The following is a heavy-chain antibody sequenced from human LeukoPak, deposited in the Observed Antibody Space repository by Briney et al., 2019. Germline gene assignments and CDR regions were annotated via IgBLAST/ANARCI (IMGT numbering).Heavy chain of an antibody. CDR3: ARLRITMVRGVKAVNWFDP. V-gene: IGHV4-59*12. J-gene: IGHJ5*02. D-gene: IGHD3-10*01. CDR2: IYYSGST. CDR1: GGSISSYY. Sequence: PSETLSLTCTVSGGSISSYYWSWIRQPPGKGLEWIGYIYYSGSTNYNPSLKSRVTISVDTSKNQFSLKLSSVTAADTAVYYCARLRITMVRGVKAVNWFDPWGQGTLVTVSS.